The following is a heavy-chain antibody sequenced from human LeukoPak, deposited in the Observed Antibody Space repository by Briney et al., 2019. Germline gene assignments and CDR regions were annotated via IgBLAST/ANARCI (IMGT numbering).Heavy chain of an antibody. Sequence: LTGGSLRLSCAASGFTFTTYWMSWIRQAPGKGLEWVANINQDGTDKYYVDSVKGRFTFSRDNAQNSLYLQMSSLRVEDTAVYYCVTYSTGLYKGLEFWGQGTQVTVSS. D-gene: IGHD2-8*02. V-gene: IGHV3-7*03. CDR2: INQDGTDK. J-gene: IGHJ4*02. CDR1: GFTFTTYW. CDR3: VTYSTGLYKGLEF.